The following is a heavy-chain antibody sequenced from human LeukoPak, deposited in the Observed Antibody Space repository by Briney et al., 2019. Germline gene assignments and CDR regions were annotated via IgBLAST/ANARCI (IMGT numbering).Heavy chain of an antibody. V-gene: IGHV1-18*01. CDR3: ARSRLGELSLYPY. CDR1: GYTFTGYG. J-gene: IGHJ4*02. D-gene: IGHD3-16*02. CDR2: IRAYNGNT. Sequence: GSVTVSCKASGYTFTGYGMSWVRQAPGQGLEGVGWIRAYNGNTNYAQKLQGRVTITTDTSTSTAYMELRSLRSDDTAVYYCARSRLGELSLYPYWGQGTLVTVSS.